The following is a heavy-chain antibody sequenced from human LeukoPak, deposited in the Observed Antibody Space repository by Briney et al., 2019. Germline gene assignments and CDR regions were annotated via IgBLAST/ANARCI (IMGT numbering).Heavy chain of an antibody. CDR2: INPNTGGT. J-gene: IGHJ4*02. CDR3: ASYPRYSSSPPFDY. D-gene: IGHD6-6*01. V-gene: IGHV1-2*02. Sequence: ASVKVSFKASGYTFTLFYMHWVRQAPGQGFEWMGWINPNTGGTNYAQKFRGRVTMTRDTSITTAYMELSGLTSDDTAVYYCASYPRYSSSPPFDYWGQGTLVTVSS. CDR1: GYTFTLFY.